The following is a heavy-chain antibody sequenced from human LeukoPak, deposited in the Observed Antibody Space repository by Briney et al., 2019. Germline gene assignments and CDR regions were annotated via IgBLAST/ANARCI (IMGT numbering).Heavy chain of an antibody. D-gene: IGHD3-22*01. CDR2: IYYSGST. CDR1: GGSISSYY. Sequence: SETLSLTCTVSGGSISSYYWSWIRQPPGKGLEWIGYIYYSGSTNYNPSLKSRVTISVDTSKNQFSLKLSSVTAADTAVYYCARGWAYDSSGYYSNWFDPWGQGTLVTVSS. V-gene: IGHV4-59*08. CDR3: ARGWAYDSSGYYSNWFDP. J-gene: IGHJ5*02.